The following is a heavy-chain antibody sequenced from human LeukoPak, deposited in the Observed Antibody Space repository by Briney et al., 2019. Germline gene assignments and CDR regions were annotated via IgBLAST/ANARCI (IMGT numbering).Heavy chain of an antibody. CDR1: GFLFSDSA. J-gene: IGHJ4*01. CDR3: TSPAHDFDLWSGYYSL. D-gene: IGHD3-3*01. CDR2: IRSKADSGET. Sequence: GGSLRLSCKVSGFLFSDSAIHWVRHAAGKGLEWVGRIRSKADSGETGYADSVKGRFTISRDDSKDTSYLQMNSLRPEDTALYYCTSPAHDFDLWSGYYSLWGHGTQVTVSS. V-gene: IGHV3-73*01.